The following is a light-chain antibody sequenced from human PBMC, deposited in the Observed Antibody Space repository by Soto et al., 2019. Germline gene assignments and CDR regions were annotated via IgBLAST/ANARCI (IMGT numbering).Light chain of an antibody. CDR1: QGIGSS. V-gene: IGKV1-9*01. CDR3: EQLSSYPPVT. J-gene: IGKJ5*01. CDR2: AAS. Sequence: DIQLTQSPSFLSASVGDRVTITCRASQGIGSSSAWYQQKPGKAPMLLIYAASTLQTGVPSRFSGSGSGTEFTLTVSSLQPEDFATYYCEQLSSYPPVTFGQGTRLEIK.